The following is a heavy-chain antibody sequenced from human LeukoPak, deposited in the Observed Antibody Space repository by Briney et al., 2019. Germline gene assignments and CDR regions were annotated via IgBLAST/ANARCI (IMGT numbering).Heavy chain of an antibody. D-gene: IGHD5/OR15-5a*01. CDR3: ARDPSSIVSYFQH. CDR1: GYTFTSYG. Sequence: GASVKVSCKASGYTFTSYGISWVRQAPGQGLEWMGWISAYNGNTNYAQKLQGRVTMTTDTSTSTAYMELRSLRSDDTAVYYCARDPSSIVSYFQHWARAPWSPSPQ. CDR2: ISAYNGNT. V-gene: IGHV1-18*01. J-gene: IGHJ1*01.